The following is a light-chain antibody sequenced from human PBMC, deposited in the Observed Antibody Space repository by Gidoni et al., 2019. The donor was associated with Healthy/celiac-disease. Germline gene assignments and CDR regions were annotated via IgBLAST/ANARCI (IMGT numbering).Light chain of an antibody. CDR2: DAS. CDR3: QQRSNWPRLT. V-gene: IGKV3-11*01. J-gene: IGKJ4*01. Sequence: ELVLTQSPATLSLSPGERATLSCRASQSVSSYLAWYQQKPGQAPRLLIYDASNRATGSPARFSGSGSGTDFTLTISSLEPEDFAVYYCQQRSNWPRLTFGGXTKVEIK. CDR1: QSVSSY.